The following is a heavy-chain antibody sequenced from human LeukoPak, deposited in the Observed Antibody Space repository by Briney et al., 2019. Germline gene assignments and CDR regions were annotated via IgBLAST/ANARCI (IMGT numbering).Heavy chain of an antibody. Sequence: SGPTLVNPTQTLTLTCTFSGFSLSTSGVGVGWIRQPPGKALEWLALIYWNDDNRYSPSLKSRLTITKDTSKNQVVLKMTNMDPVDTATYYCAHYGDYRFMYYFDYWGQGALVTVSS. V-gene: IGHV2-5*01. J-gene: IGHJ4*02. D-gene: IGHD4-17*01. CDR2: IYWNDDN. CDR3: AHYGDYRFMYYFDY. CDR1: GFSLSTSGVG.